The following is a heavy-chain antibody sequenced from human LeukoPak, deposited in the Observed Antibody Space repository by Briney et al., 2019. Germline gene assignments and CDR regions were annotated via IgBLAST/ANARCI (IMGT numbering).Heavy chain of an antibody. V-gene: IGHV3-43D*03. CDR2: ISWDGGST. CDR3: AKDKWLESSSSAGLDY. Sequence: PGGSLRLSCAASGFTFDDYAMHWVRQAPGKGLEWVSLISWDGGSTYYADSVKGRFTISRDNSKNSLYLQMNSLRAEDTALYYCAKDKWLESSSSAGLDYWGQGTLVTVSS. CDR1: GFTFDDYA. D-gene: IGHD6-6*01. J-gene: IGHJ4*02.